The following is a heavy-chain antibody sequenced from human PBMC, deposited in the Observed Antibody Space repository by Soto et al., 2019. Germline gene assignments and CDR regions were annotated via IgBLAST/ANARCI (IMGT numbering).Heavy chain of an antibody. CDR2: ISGSGSNT. CDR3: AKRHASGQRGNWFDP. Sequence: GGSLRLSCAASGFTFSSYAMTWVRQAPGKGLEWVSGISGSGSNTYYRDSVKGRFTISRDSSKNTLYLQMNNLRVEDTAVYYCAKRHASGQRGNWFDPWGQGTLVTVSS. CDR1: GFTFSSYA. V-gene: IGHV3-23*01. D-gene: IGHD3-10*01. J-gene: IGHJ5*02.